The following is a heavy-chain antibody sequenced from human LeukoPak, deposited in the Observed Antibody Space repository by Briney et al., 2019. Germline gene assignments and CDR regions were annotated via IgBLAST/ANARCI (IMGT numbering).Heavy chain of an antibody. J-gene: IGHJ4*02. CDR1: GFTFSTYN. V-gene: IGHV3-21*01. D-gene: IGHD5-18*01. CDR2: ITRSSGNM. Sequence: GGSLRLSCAASGFTFSTYNMNWVRQAPGKGLEWVSSITRSSGNMYYADSVKGRFTISRDNAKNSLYLQMNSLRAGDTAVYYCARRGYTYGYDYWGQGTLVNVFS. CDR3: ARRGYTYGYDY.